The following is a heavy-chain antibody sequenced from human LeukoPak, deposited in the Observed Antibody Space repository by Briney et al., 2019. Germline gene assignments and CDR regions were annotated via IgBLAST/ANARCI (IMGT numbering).Heavy chain of an antibody. V-gene: IGHV4-39*01. CDR1: GGSISSSGYY. CDR3: ARGRVLINWFDP. J-gene: IGHJ5*02. CDR2: IYYSGST. D-gene: IGHD2-8*01. Sequence: SETLSLTCTVSGGSISSSGYYWGWIRQPPGKGLEWIGSIYYSGSTYYNPSLKSRVTISVDTSKNQFSLKLSSVTAADTAVYYCARGRVLINWFDPWGQGTLVTVSS.